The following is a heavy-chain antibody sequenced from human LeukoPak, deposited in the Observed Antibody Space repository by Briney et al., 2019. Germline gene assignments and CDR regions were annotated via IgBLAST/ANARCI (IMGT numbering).Heavy chain of an antibody. V-gene: IGHV1-18*01. CDR3: ARDAHSQSITIFGVVIIDYYGMDV. CDR2: ISAYNGKT. J-gene: IGHJ6*02. CDR1: GYTFTSYG. D-gene: IGHD3-3*01. Sequence: ASVKVSCKASGYTFTSYGISWVRQAPGQGLEWMGWISAYNGKTNYAQKLQGRVTMTTDTSTSTAYMELRSLRSDDTAVYYCARDAHSQSITIFGVVIIDYYGMDVWGQGTTVTVSS.